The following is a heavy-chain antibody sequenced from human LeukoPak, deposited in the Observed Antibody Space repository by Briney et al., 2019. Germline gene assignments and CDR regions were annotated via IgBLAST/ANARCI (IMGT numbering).Heavy chain of an antibody. J-gene: IGHJ6*03. Sequence: ASVKVSCKASGYTFTNYGITWVRQAPGQGLEWMGWISAYNGDTHYAQKLQGRVAMTTDTSTRTVYMELRSLRHDDTAVYYCARGLDLGSRGYYYFDYHYYYMDVWGKGTTVGVSS. CDR3: ARGLDLGSRGYYYFDYHYYYMDV. CDR2: ISAYNGDT. V-gene: IGHV1-18*01. CDR1: GYTFTNYG. D-gene: IGHD3-22*01.